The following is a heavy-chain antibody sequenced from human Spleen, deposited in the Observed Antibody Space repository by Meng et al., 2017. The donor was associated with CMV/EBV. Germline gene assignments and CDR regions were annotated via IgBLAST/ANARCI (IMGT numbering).Heavy chain of an antibody. J-gene: IGHJ5*02. V-gene: IGHV3-23*03. CDR2: IYSGGGRT. CDR1: GFTFSSYE. D-gene: IGHD3-16*02. CDR3: AKVVVSSWFDP. Sequence: GGSLRLSCAASGFTFSSYEMTWVRQAPGKGLEWVPVIYSGGGRTYYADSVKGRFTISRDNSKNTLYLQMNSLRAEDTAVYYCAKVVVSSWFDPWGQGTLVTVSS.